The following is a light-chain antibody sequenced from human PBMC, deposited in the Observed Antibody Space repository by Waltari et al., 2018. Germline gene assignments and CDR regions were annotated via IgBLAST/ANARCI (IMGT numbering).Light chain of an antibody. Sequence: QSVLTQPPSASGTPGQRVTISCSGSNSNVRVNPVTWYQHPPGAAPEVLIYGNDQRPSGVPDRISGSKSGTSASLAISGLQSEDEAHYYCAAWDDSLRAVVFGGGTKVTVL. CDR1: NSNVRVNP. CDR2: GND. J-gene: IGLJ2*01. CDR3: AAWDDSLRAVV. V-gene: IGLV1-44*01.